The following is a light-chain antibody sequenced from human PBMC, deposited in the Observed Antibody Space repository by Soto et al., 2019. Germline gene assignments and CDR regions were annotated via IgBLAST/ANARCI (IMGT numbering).Light chain of an antibody. J-gene: IGKJ3*01. Sequence: DVQMTQSPSSLSASVGDRVTITCRASQGISNYLAWYQQKPGKVPKLLIYVASTLQSGVPSRFSGSGSRTDVTLTISSLQPEDVATYYCQNYNSVPFTFGPGTKVDIK. CDR1: QGISNY. CDR3: QNYNSVPFT. CDR2: VAS. V-gene: IGKV1-27*01.